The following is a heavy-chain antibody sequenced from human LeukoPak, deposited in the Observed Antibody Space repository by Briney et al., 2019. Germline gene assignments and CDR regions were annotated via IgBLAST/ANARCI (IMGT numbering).Heavy chain of an antibody. CDR2: ISGSGGNT. D-gene: IGHD5-12*01. CDR3: AKSSGYDLFDY. V-gene: IGHV3-23*01. Sequence: HPGGSLRLSCAASGFTFSNYAMSWVRQAPGKGLEWVSAISGSGGNTYYADSVKGRFTISRDNSKNTLYLQMNSLRAEDTAVYYCAKSSGYDLFDYWGQGTLVTVSS. CDR1: GFTFSNYA. J-gene: IGHJ4*02.